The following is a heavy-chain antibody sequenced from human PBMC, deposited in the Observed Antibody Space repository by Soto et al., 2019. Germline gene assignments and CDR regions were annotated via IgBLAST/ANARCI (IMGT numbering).Heavy chain of an antibody. V-gene: IGHV1-69*06. J-gene: IGHJ3*02. Sequence: SVKVSCKAPGGTFSSYAISWVRQAPGQGLEWMGGIIPIFGTANYAQKFQGRVTITADKSTSTAYMELSSLRSEDTAVYYCAREQRYCSGGSCSDAFDIWGQGTMVTVS. D-gene: IGHD2-15*01. CDR1: GGTFSSYA. CDR3: AREQRYCSGGSCSDAFDI. CDR2: IIPIFGTA.